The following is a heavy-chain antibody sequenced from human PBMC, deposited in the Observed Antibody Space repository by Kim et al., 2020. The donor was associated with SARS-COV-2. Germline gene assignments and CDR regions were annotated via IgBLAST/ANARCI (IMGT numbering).Heavy chain of an antibody. V-gene: IGHV3-23*01. D-gene: IGHD6-13*01. J-gene: IGHJ4*02. Sequence: YYADSGKGRFTISRDNSKNTLYLQMNSLRAEDTAVYYCAKGGIVAAGSDYWGQGTLVTVSS. CDR3: AKGGIVAAGSDY.